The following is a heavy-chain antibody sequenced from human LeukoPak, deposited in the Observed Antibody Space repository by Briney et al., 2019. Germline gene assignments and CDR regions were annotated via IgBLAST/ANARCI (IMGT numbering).Heavy chain of an antibody. V-gene: IGHV3-20*01. D-gene: IGHD3-16*01. J-gene: IGHJ4*02. CDR2: INWNGGST. CDR1: GLTFSSYA. Sequence: GGSLRLSCAASGLTFSSYAMSWVRQAPGKGLEWVFGINWNGGSTGYADSVKGRFTISRDNAKNSLYLQMNSLRAEDTALYHCARVLGGWYSSPGAYDYWGQGTLVTVSS. CDR3: ARVLGGWYSSPGAYDY.